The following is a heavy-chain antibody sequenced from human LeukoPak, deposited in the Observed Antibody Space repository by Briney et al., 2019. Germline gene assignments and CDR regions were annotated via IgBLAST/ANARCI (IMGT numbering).Heavy chain of an antibody. CDR2: INQIGNT. CDR3: ARIRRPLRGYFDH. V-gene: IGHV4-34*01. CDR1: GGSFSGYY. D-gene: IGHD3-16*01. J-gene: IGHJ4*02. Sequence: SETLALTCYLYGGSFSGYYWSWIRQSPGKGLEWIGEINQIGNTNYIPSLKSRLTISIDTSNNQFSLDLTSVTAADTGVYYCARIRRPLRGYFDHWGQGTLVT.